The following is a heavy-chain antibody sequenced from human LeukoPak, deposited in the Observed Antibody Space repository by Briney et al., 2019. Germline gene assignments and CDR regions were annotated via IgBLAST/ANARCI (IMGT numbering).Heavy chain of an antibody. CDR2: ISTASSYI. J-gene: IGHJ6*03. Sequence: GGSLRLSCAASGFTFRTFSMNWVRQAPGKGLEWVASISTASSYIEYADSVKGRFTVSRDNAKNSPYLQMNSLRADDSAIYYCARRDYYFYSMDVWGRGTTVTVSS. CDR3: ARRDYYFYSMDV. CDR1: GFTFRTFS. V-gene: IGHV3-21*01.